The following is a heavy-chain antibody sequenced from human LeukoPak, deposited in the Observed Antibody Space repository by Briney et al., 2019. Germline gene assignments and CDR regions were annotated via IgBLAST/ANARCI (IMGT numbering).Heavy chain of an antibody. J-gene: IGHJ4*02. CDR1: GGSISSYY. D-gene: IGHD2-2*01. CDR2: IYYSGST. V-gene: IGHV4-59*01. Sequence: PSETLSLTWTVSGGSISSYYWSWIRQPPGKGLEWIGYIYYSGSTSYNPSLKSRATISVDTSTNQFSLKLSSVTAADTAVYYCARVCSSTSCYEREFDYWGQGTLVTVSS. CDR3: ARVCSSTSCYEREFDY.